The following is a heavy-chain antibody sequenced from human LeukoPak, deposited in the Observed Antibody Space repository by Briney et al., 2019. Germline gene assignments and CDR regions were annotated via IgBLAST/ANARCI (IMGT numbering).Heavy chain of an antibody. CDR3: AKDRVAVAPYYFDY. Sequence: GGSLRLSCAASGFTFSTYWMHWVRQAPGKGLVWVSRISSDGSITSYADSVKGRFTISRDNAKNTLYLQMNSLRAEDTAVYYCAKDRVAVAPYYFDYWGQGTLVTVSS. D-gene: IGHD6-19*01. J-gene: IGHJ4*02. CDR1: GFTFSTYW. V-gene: IGHV3-74*01. CDR2: ISSDGSIT.